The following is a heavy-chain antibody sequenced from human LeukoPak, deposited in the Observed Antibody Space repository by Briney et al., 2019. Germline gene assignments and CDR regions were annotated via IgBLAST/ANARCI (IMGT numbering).Heavy chain of an antibody. D-gene: IGHD1-26*01. CDR2: IYYSGST. J-gene: IGHJ4*02. CDR3: AREGAGFNS. CDR1: GGSISNYY. V-gene: IGHV4-59*12. Sequence: PSETLSLTCTVSGGSISNYYWSWIRQPPGKGLEWIGYIYYSGSTNYNPSLKSRVTISVDTSKNQFSLKLSSVTAADTAVYYCAREGAGFNSWGQGTLVTVSS.